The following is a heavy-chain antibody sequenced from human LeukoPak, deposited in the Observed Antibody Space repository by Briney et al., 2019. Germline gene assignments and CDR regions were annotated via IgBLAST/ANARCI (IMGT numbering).Heavy chain of an antibody. J-gene: IGHJ3*02. CDR1: GFTFSTYW. CDR2: IKQDGGEK. Sequence: GGSLRLSCAVSGFTFSTYWMSWVRQAPGKGLEWVANIKQDGGEKYYVDSVKGRFTISRDNAKNSLYLQMNSLRAEDTAVYYCASPGAAVADAFDIWGQGTMVTVFS. D-gene: IGHD6-19*01. CDR3: ASPGAAVADAFDI. V-gene: IGHV3-7*01.